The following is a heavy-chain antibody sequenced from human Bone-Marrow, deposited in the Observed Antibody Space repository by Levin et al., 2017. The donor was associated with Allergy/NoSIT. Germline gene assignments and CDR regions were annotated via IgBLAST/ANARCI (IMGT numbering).Heavy chain of an antibody. V-gene: IGHV6-1*01. J-gene: IGHJ2*01. CDR1: GDSVSSNNTS. D-gene: IGHD3-22*01. CDR3: ARAFYYDAESSYWYFDI. CDR2: AYYRSGWYY. Sequence: SETLSLTCTISGDSVSSNNTSWNWIRQSPSRGLEWLGRAYYRSGWYYDSATSVRSRIIISPDTSKNQFSLQLKSVTPEDAATYFCARAFYYDAESSYWYFDIWGRGILVTVSS.